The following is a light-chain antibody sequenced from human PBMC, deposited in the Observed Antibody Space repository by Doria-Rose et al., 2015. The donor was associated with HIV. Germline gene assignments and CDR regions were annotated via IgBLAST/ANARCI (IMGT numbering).Light chain of an antibody. CDR3: HQYGTSWT. V-gene: IGKV3-20*01. J-gene: IGKJ1*01. Sequence: TQSPGTLSLPPGERATLSCRASQSFSSTYLAWYQQKSGQAPSLLIYDGSTRATGIPDRVSASGSGTDFTLTINRLKPEDFALYYCHQYGTSWTFGQGTKVE. CDR1: QSFSSTY. CDR2: DGS.